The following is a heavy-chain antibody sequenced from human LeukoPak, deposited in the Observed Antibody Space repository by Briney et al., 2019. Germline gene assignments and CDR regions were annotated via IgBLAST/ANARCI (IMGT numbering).Heavy chain of an antibody. CDR1: GFTFSSYG. D-gene: IGHD2-15*01. CDR3: AKYRYCTGDSCSQGFDY. CDR2: ITGSGGRT. V-gene: IGHV3-23*01. Sequence: GGSLRLSCAASGFTFSSYGMTWVRQTPGRGLEWVSSITGSGGRTYYTDSVKGRFTISRDNSMDTLHLQMNSLRAEDTALYYCAKYRYCTGDSCSQGFDYWGQGTLVTVPS. J-gene: IGHJ4*01.